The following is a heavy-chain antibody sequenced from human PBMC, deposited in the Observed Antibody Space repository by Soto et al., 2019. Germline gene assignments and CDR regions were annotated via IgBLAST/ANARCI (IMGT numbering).Heavy chain of an antibody. Sequence: EVQLVESGGALIQPGGSLRLSCAASGFSVTSNHMSWVRQGPGKGLEWVSIIYAGGTTYYADSVKGRFTISRDNSENTLSLQMNSLRDEDTAVYYCARDLRRGGDWGQGTLVTVSS. CDR3: ARDLRRGGD. D-gene: IGHD3-10*01. J-gene: IGHJ4*02. CDR2: IYAGGTT. CDR1: GFSVTSNH. V-gene: IGHV3-53*01.